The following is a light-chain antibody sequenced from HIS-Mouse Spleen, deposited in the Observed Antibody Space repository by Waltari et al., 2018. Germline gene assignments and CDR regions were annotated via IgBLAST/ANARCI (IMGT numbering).Light chain of an antibody. V-gene: IGLV1-47*01. J-gene: IGLJ2*01. CDR3: AAWDDSLSGPV. Sequence: QSVLTQPPSASGTPGPRVTISCSGSSSNIGSTYVYWYQQLPGTAPKLLIYRNNQRPSAGPDRFSGSKSGTSAALAISGVRSEDEADYYCAAWDDSLSGPVFGGGTKLTVL. CDR1: SSNIGSTY. CDR2: RNN.